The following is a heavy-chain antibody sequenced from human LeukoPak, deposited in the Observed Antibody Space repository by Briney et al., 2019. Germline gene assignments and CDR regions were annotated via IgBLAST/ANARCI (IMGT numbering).Heavy chain of an antibody. CDR1: GYTFTSYG. CDR2: ISAYNGNT. D-gene: IGHD2-21*02. CDR3: ARVVAYCGGDCYSEFDY. J-gene: IGHJ4*02. V-gene: IGHV1-18*01. Sequence: GASVKVSCKASGYTFTSYGISWVRQAPGQGLEWMGWISAYNGNTNYAQKLQGRVTMTTDTSTSTAYMELRSLRSDDTAVCYCARVVAYCGGDCYSEFDYWGQGTLVTVSS.